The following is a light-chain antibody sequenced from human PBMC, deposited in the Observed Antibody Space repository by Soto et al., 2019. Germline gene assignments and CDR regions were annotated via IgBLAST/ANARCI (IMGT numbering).Light chain of an antibody. J-gene: IGKJ4*01. CDR1: QSVSSN. V-gene: IGKV3-15*01. CDR2: GAS. Sequence: EIVMTQSPATLSVSPGERATLSCRASQSVSSNLAWYQQKPGQAPRLLIYGASTRATGIPARFSGSGSGTEFTRTISSLQSEDFAVYYCQQYNKWPTFGGGTKVEIK. CDR3: QQYNKWPT.